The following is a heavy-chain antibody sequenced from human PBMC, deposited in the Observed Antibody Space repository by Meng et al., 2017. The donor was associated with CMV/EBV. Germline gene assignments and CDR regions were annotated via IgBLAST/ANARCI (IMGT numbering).Heavy chain of an antibody. CDR2: ISAYNGNT. Sequence: ASVKVSCKASGYTFTSYGISWVRQAPGQGLEWMGWISAYNGNTNYAQKLQGRVTMTTDTSTSTAYMELRSLRSDGTAVYYCARDKVGYSSSWYGMDVWGQGTTVTVSS. J-gene: IGHJ6*02. D-gene: IGHD6-13*01. V-gene: IGHV1-18*01. CDR3: ARDKVGYSSSWYGMDV. CDR1: GYTFTSYG.